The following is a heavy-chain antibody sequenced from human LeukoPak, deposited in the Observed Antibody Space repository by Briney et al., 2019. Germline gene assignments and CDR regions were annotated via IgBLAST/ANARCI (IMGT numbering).Heavy chain of an antibody. J-gene: IGHJ4*02. V-gene: IGHV4-34*01. CDR2: INHSGST. D-gene: IGHD3-10*01. Sequence: SETLSLTCAVYGESFSGYYWSWIRQPPGKGLEWIGEINHSGSTNYNPSLKSRVTISVDTSKNQFSLKLSSVTAADTAVYYCARSTRYYGSGYWGQGTLVTVSS. CDR1: GESFSGYY. CDR3: ARSTRYYGSGY.